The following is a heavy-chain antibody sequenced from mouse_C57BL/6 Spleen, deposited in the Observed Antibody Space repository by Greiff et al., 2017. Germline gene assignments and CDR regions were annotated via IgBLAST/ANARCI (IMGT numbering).Heavy chain of an antibody. CDR2: IDPSDSYT. D-gene: IGHD1-1*02. V-gene: IGHV1-69*01. CDR1: GYTFTSYW. Sequence: QVQLLQPGAELVMPGASVKLSCKASGYTFTSYWMHWVKQNPGQGLEWIGEIDPSDSYTNYNQKLKGKSTLTGDKSTNTPYMQLSSLTSEDSAIYYCTRQTGAGAWFAYWGQGTLVTVSA. J-gene: IGHJ3*01. CDR3: TRQTGAGAWFAY.